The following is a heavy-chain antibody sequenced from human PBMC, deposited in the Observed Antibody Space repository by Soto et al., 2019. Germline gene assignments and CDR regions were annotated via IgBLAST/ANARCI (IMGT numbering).Heavy chain of an antibody. D-gene: IGHD6-25*01. Sequence: SETLSLTCTVSGGSISSSSYYWGWIRQAPGGGLEWIGYTYYSGSTNYNRSLKSRVAISLDTSKNQFSLKVSSVTAADTVVYYCARIGGYHGPLDYWGQGTPVTVSS. V-gene: IGHV4-39*07. CDR2: TYYSGST. J-gene: IGHJ4*02. CDR1: GGSISSSSYY. CDR3: ARIGGYHGPLDY.